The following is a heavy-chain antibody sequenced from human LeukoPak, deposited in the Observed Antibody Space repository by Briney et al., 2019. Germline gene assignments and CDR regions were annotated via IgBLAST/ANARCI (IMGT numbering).Heavy chain of an antibody. CDR2: INWNGGST. CDR1: GFTFDDYG. J-gene: IGHJ5*02. Sequence: GGSLRLSCAASGFTFDDYGMSWVRHAPGKGLEWVSGINWNGGSTGYADSVKGRFTISRDNAKNSLYLQMNSLRAEDTALYHCARVGYDSSGYYYSPWGQGTLVTVSS. V-gene: IGHV3-20*01. D-gene: IGHD3-22*01. CDR3: ARVGYDSSGYYYSP.